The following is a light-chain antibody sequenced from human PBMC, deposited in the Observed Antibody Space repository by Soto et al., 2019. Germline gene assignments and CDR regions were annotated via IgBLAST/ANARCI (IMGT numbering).Light chain of an antibody. V-gene: IGKV3-20*01. CDR3: QQYGSLSWA. J-gene: IGKJ1*01. CDR1: QSVGSDF. CDR2: GAS. Sequence: EIVLTQSPGTLSLSPGERATLSCRASQSVGSDFLAWYQQRPGQPPRILIFGASGMATGIPDRFSGSGSGTDFTLTISRLEPEDFAVYYCQQYGSLSWAFGQGTKVEIK.